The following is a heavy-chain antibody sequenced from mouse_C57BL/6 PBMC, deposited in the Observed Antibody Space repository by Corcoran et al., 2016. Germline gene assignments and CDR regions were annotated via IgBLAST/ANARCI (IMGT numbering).Heavy chain of an antibody. J-gene: IGHJ4*01. CDR2: INPNNGGT. Sequence: EVQLQQSGPELVKPGASVKISCKASGYTFTDYYMNWVKQSHGKSLEWIGDINPNNGGTSYNQKFKGKATLTVDKSSSTAYMELRSLTSVDSAVYYCARTNYAMDYWGQGTSVTVSS. CDR1: GYTFTDYY. CDR3: ARTNYAMDY. V-gene: IGHV1-26*01.